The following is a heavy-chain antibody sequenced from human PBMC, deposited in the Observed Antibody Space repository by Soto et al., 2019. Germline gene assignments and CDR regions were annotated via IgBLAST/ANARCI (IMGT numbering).Heavy chain of an antibody. CDR3: ARERPDGARLDS. D-gene: IGHD6-6*01. V-gene: IGHV4-30-4*01. Sequence: SETLSLTCTVSGGSISSGDYYWSWIRQPPGKGLEWIGYIYYSGSTYYSPSLKSRVTISVDTSKNQFSLKLSSVTAADTAVYYCARERPDGARLDSRGQGTPVTVSS. J-gene: IGHJ5*01. CDR2: IYYSGST. CDR1: GGSISSGDYY.